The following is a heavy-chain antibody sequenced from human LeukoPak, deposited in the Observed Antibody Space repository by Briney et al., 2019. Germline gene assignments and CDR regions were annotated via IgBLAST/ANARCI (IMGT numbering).Heavy chain of an antibody. Sequence: GGSLRLSCAASGFTFTSYAMSWVRQAPGKGLEWVSTISGSGGSTYYADSVKGRFTISRDNSKNTLCLQMNSLRAEATAVYYCAKDARCSGGSCYSSTDYWGQGTLVTVSS. CDR3: AKDARCSGGSCYSSTDY. CDR2: ISGSGGST. CDR1: GFTFTSYA. V-gene: IGHV3-23*01. D-gene: IGHD2-15*01. J-gene: IGHJ4*02.